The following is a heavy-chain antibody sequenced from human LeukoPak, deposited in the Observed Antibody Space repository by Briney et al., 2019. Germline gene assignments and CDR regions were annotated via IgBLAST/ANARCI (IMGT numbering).Heavy chain of an antibody. V-gene: IGHV4-38-2*02. D-gene: IGHD3-22*01. CDR3: ARDLYDSSGYSGAFDI. Sequence: SETLSLTCTVSGYSISSGYYWGWIRPPPGKGLEWIGSIYHSGSPYYNPSLKSRVTISVDTSKNQFSLKLSSVTAADTAVYYCARDLYDSSGYSGAFDIWGQGTMVTVSS. CDR1: GYSISSGYY. CDR2: IYHSGSP. J-gene: IGHJ3*02.